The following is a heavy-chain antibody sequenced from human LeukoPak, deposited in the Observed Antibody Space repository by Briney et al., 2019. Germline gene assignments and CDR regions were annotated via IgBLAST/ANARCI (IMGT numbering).Heavy chain of an antibody. CDR1: GYSFTSYY. D-gene: IGHD4-11*01. V-gene: IGHV5-51*01. CDR3: ARHPVSAGTTDPRYYFDY. J-gene: IGHJ4*02. Sequence: GESLKISCQGSGYSFTSYYIAWVRQMPGKGLEWMGVIYPHDSDTRYSPSFQGQVTISADKSISTAYLQWGSLKASDTAMYYCARHPVSAGTTDPRYYFDYWGQGSLVTVSS. CDR2: IYPHDSDT.